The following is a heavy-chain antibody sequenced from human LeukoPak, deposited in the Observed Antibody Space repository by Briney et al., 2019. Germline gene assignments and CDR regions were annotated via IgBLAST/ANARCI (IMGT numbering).Heavy chain of an antibody. CDR1: GGSISSGSYY. J-gene: IGHJ3*02. CDR2: IYTSGST. V-gene: IGHV4-61*02. CDR3: ARDVSEYSSSAGAFDI. Sequence: SETLSLTCTVSGGSISSGSYYWSWIRQPAGKGLEWIGRIYTSGSTNYNPSLKSRVTISVDTFKNQFSLKLSSVTAADTAVYYCARDVSEYSSSAGAFDIWGQGTMVTVSS. D-gene: IGHD6-6*01.